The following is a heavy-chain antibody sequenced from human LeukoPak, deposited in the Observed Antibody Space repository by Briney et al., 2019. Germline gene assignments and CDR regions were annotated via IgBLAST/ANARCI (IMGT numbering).Heavy chain of an antibody. CDR1: GCIFSSYA. Sequence: GLSLRFSCAASGCIFSSYAMRWARQPSGKGLEWVSAISGSGGSSDYEDPVKGRFTISRAKSKISLDLQMNSLKAEDASVYYCAKDSGSWYIFDYWGQGTLVTVSS. J-gene: IGHJ4*02. CDR2: ISGSGGSS. D-gene: IGHD6-13*01. V-gene: IGHV3-23*01. CDR3: AKDSGSWYIFDY.